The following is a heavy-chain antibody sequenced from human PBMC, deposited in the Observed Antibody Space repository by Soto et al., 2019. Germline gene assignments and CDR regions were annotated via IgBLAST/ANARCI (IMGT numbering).Heavy chain of an antibody. CDR3: ARGVFHYYYGMDV. Sequence: VQLVESGGGLVQPGGSLRLSCAASGFTFSSYWMHWVRQAPGKGLVWVSRINSDGSSTSYADSVKGRFTISRDNAKNKLYLQMNSLRAEDTAVYYCARGVFHYYYGMDVWGQGTTVTVSS. CDR2: INSDGSST. CDR1: GFTFSSYW. V-gene: IGHV3-74*01. D-gene: IGHD2-21*01. J-gene: IGHJ6*02.